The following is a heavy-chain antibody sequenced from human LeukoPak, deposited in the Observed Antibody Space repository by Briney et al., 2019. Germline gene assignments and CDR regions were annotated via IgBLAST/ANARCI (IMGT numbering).Heavy chain of an antibody. CDR1: GGSISSSSYY. Sequence: ETLSLTCTVSGGSISSSSYYWGWVRQPPGKGLEWVSSIFPSGGEIHYADSVRGRFTISRDNSKSTLSLQMNSLRAEDTAIYYCATYRQVLLPFESWGQGTLVTVSS. J-gene: IGHJ4*02. D-gene: IGHD2-8*02. V-gene: IGHV3-23*01. CDR2: IFPSGGEI. CDR3: ATYRQVLLPFES.